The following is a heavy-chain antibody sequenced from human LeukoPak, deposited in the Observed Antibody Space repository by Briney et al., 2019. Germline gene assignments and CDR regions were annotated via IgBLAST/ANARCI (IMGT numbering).Heavy chain of an antibody. J-gene: IGHJ4*02. CDR2: INHTGST. D-gene: IGHD2-21*02. Sequence: PSETRSLTCTVSGGSISSSSYYWGWIRQPPGKGLEWIGEINHTGSTNYNPSLKSRVTISADTSKNQFSLNLSSVTAADTAVYYCARDYGPTVTATGRFDYWGQGTLVTVSS. V-gene: IGHV4-39*07. CDR1: GGSISSSSYY. CDR3: ARDYGPTVTATGRFDY.